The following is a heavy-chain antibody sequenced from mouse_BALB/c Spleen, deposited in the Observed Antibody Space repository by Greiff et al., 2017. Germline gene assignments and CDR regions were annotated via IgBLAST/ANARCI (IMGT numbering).Heavy chain of an antibody. V-gene: IGHV5-9-4*01. D-gene: IGHD2-14*01. J-gene: IGHJ4*01. Sequence: EVKVVESGGGLVKPGGSLKLSCAASGFTFSSYAMSWVRQSPEKRLEWVAEISSGGSYTYYPDTVTGRFTIPRDNAKTTLYLEMSSLRSEDTAVYYCARAYYRYGSYAMDYWGQGTSVTVSS. CDR1: GFTFSSYA. CDR3: ARAYYRYGSYAMDY. CDR2: ISSGGSYT.